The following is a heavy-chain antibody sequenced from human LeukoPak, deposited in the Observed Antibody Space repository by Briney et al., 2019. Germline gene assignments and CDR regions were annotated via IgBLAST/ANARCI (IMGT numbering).Heavy chain of an antibody. J-gene: IGHJ4*02. V-gene: IGHV3-23*01. D-gene: IGHD6-13*01. Sequence: GGSLRLSCAASGFIFSNYAMIWVRQAPGKGLEWVSSIRGNAGTTYYADSVKGRFTISRDNAKNSLYLQMNSLRAEDTAVYYCAREAAAGLDYWGQGTLVTVSS. CDR3: AREAAAGLDY. CDR1: GFIFSNYA. CDR2: IRGNAGTT.